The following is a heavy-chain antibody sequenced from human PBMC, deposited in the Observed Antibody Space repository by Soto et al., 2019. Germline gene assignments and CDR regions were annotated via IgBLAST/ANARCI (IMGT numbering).Heavy chain of an antibody. CDR3: ARDGVAAGLYLDN. J-gene: IGHJ4*02. D-gene: IGHD2-15*01. CDR1: GFIFRSYC. CDR2: INQDGSEK. V-gene: IGHV3-7*01. Sequence: EVQLVESGGGLVQPGGSLRLSCAASGFIFRSYCMSWVRQAPGKGLEWVANINQDGSEKYYVDSVRGRFIISRDNAENSLYLQMNSLRAEDTALYYCARDGVAAGLYLDNWGQGTLVPVSS.